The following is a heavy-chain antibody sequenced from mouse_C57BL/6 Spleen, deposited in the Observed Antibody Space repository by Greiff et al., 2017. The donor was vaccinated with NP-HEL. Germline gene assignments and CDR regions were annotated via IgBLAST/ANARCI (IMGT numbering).Heavy chain of an antibody. D-gene: IGHD2-2*01. J-gene: IGHJ4*01. V-gene: IGHV1-18*01. CDR1: GYTFTDYN. Sequence: VQLQQSGPELVKPGASVKIPCKASGYTFTDYNMDWVKQSHGKSLEWIGDINPNNGGTIYNQKFKGKATLTVDQSSSTAYMQLNSLTSEDSAVYYCARGGYPYYYAMDYWGQGTSVTVSS. CDR3: ARGGYPYYYAMDY. CDR2: INPNNGGT.